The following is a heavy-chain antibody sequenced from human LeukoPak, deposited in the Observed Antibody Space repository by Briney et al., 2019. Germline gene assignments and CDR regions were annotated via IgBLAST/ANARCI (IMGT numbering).Heavy chain of an antibody. CDR2: IYTSGST. CDR3: ARERIQLWFFWFDP. J-gene: IGHJ5*02. V-gene: IGHV4-4*07. D-gene: IGHD5-18*01. CDR1: GGSISSYY. Sequence: SETLSLTCTVSGGSISSYYWSWIRQPAGKGLEWIGRIYTSGSTNYNPSLKSRVTMSVDTSKNQFSLKLSSVTAADTAVYYCARERIQLWFFWFDPWGQGTLVTVSS.